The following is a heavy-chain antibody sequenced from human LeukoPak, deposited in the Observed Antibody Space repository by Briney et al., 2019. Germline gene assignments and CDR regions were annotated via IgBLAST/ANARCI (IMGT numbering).Heavy chain of an antibody. CDR2: IYYSGST. CDR1: GGSISSSSYY. Sequence: SETLSLICTVSGGSISSSSYYWGWIRQPPGKGLEWIGSIYYSGSTYYNPSLKSRVTISVDTSKNQFSLKLSSVTAADTAVYYCARENNGHGSDYYYYYYMDVWGKGTTVTVSS. V-gene: IGHV4-39*07. D-gene: IGHD2-8*01. CDR3: ARENNGHGSDYYYYYYMDV. J-gene: IGHJ6*03.